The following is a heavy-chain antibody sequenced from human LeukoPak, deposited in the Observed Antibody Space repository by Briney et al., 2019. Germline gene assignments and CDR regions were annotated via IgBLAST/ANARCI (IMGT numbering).Heavy chain of an antibody. CDR3: ATLLFWGSDRLWAFDI. CDR2: FDPEDGET. V-gene: IGHV1-24*01. Sequence: ASVKVSCKVSGYTLTELSMHWVRQAPGKGREWMGGFDPEDGETIYAQKFQGRVTMTEDTSTDTAYMELSSLRSEDTAVYYCATLLFWGSDRLWAFDIWGQGTMVTVSS. D-gene: IGHD7-27*01. J-gene: IGHJ3*02. CDR1: GYTLTELS.